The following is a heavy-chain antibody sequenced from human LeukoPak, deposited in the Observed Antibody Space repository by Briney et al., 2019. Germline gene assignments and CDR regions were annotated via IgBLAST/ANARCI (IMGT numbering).Heavy chain of an antibody. Sequence: GGSLRLSCAASGFTFSSYSMNWVRQAPGKGLEWVSYISSSSSTIYYADSVKGRFTISRDNAKNSLYLQMNSLRAEDTAVYYCARAGYCTTVTTFDYWGQGTLVTVSS. CDR1: GFTFSSYS. V-gene: IGHV3-48*04. J-gene: IGHJ4*02. CDR3: ARAGYCTTVTTFDY. CDR2: ISSSSSTI. D-gene: IGHD4-17*01.